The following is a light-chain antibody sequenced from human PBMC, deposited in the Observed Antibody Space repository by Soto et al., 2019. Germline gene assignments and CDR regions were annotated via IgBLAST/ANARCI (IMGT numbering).Light chain of an antibody. J-gene: IGKJ1*01. Sequence: DIVMTQSPDSQAVSLGERATINCRSSQSVLYSSNNNNYLAWYQHKPGQPPRLLLYWAATRESWVPDRFSGSGSGTDFTLSISSLQAEDVAVYYCQPHYTARWTFGQGTRVAIK. CDR1: QSVLYSSNNNNY. V-gene: IGKV4-1*01. CDR3: QPHYTARWT. CDR2: WAA.